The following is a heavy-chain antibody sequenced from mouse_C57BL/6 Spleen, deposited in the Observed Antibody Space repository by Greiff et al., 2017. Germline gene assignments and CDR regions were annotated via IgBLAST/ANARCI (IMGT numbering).Heavy chain of an antibody. CDR3: AREGFTTVVGFDV. CDR2: IHPNSGST. V-gene: IGHV1-64*01. Sequence: QVHVKQPGAELVKPGASVKLSCKASGYTFTSYWMHWVKQRPGQGLEWIGMIHPNSGSTNYNEKFKSKATLTVDKSSSTAYMQLSSLTSEDSAVYYCAREGFTTVVGFDVWGTGTTVTVSS. D-gene: IGHD1-1*01. CDR1: GYTFTSYW. J-gene: IGHJ1*03.